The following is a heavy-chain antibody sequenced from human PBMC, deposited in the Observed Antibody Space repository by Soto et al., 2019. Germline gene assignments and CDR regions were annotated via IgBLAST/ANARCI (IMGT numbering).Heavy chain of an antibody. Sequence: VQLLDSGGGLVQPGGSLRLSCADSGFSFSAYAMSWVRQAPGKGLEWVSSISGRGDTTYYADSVKGRFTISRDNSKNALYLQMSTLRAVDTAVYFCAKVQIAVAANGYGFDYWGQGTQVTVPS. V-gene: IGHV3-23*01. CDR1: GFSFSAYA. CDR2: ISGRGDTT. D-gene: IGHD6-19*01. J-gene: IGHJ4*02. CDR3: AKVQIAVAANGYGFDY.